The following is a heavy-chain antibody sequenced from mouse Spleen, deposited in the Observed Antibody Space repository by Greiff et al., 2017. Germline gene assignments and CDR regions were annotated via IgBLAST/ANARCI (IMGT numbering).Heavy chain of an antibody. CDR2: IDPETGGT. D-gene: IGHD2-2*01. V-gene: IGHV1-15*01. J-gene: IGHJ2*01. CDR3: TRGRGYDVDFDY. Sequence: QVQLQQSGAELVRPGASVTLSCKASGYTFTDYEMHWVKQTPVHGLEWIGAIDPETGGTAYNQKFKGKAILTADKSSSTAYMELRSLTSEDSAVYYCTRGRGYDVDFDYWGQGTTLTVSS. CDR1: GYTFTDYE.